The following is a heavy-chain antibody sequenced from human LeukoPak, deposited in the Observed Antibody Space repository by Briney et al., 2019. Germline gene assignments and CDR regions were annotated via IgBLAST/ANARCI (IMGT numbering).Heavy chain of an antibody. CDR1: GFTFSSYA. J-gene: IGHJ4*02. Sequence: GGSLRLSCAASGFTFSSYAMSWVRQAPGKGLEWVSVISGSGGTTYYAGSVKGRFTISRDSSKNTLYLQMNSLRAEDTAVYYCAKDRTNYYDTSGYLFGGQGTLVTVSS. V-gene: IGHV3-23*01. CDR2: ISGSGGTT. D-gene: IGHD3-22*01. CDR3: AKDRTNYYDTSGYLF.